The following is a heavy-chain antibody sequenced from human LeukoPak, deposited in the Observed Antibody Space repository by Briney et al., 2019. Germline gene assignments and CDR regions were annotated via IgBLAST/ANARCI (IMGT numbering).Heavy chain of an antibody. D-gene: IGHD2-2*01. CDR2: INPNSGDT. Sequence: ASVKVSCKASGYTFTAYYLHWVRQAPGQGLEWMGWINPNSGDTNYAQRFQGRVTMTRDTSITTAYMELSRLTSDDTAIYYCARDRMGDCATTSCYLAYWGQGTLVTVSS. CDR1: GYTFTAYY. CDR3: ARDRMGDCATTSCYLAY. J-gene: IGHJ4*02. V-gene: IGHV1-2*02.